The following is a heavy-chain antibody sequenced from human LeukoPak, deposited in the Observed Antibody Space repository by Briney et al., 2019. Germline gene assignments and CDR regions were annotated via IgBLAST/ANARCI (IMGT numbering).Heavy chain of an antibody. CDR2: ISPSGGST. Sequence: GASVKVSCKAFGYTFTSNYMHWVRQAPGQGLEWMGVISPSGGSTTYAQKFQGRVTLTRDMATSTDYLELSSLRSEDTAVYYCARDNSVRDEAWWFNPRGQGTLVTVSS. J-gene: IGHJ5*02. D-gene: IGHD5-24*01. CDR1: GYTFTSNY. V-gene: IGHV1-46*01. CDR3: ARDNSVRDEAWWFNP.